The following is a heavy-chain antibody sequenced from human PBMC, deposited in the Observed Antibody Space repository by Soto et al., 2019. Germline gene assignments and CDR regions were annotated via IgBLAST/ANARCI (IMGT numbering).Heavy chain of an antibody. Sequence: EVQLVESGGGLVQPGGSLRLSCAASGFTFSSYEMNWVRQAPGKGLEWVSYISSSGSTIYYADSVKGRFTISRDNAKNSLYLQMNSLRAEDTAVYYCASVYPYYYYGMDVWGQGTTVTVSS. D-gene: IGHD2-2*02. V-gene: IGHV3-48*03. CDR1: GFTFSSYE. CDR3: ASVYPYYYYGMDV. J-gene: IGHJ6*02. CDR2: ISSSGSTI.